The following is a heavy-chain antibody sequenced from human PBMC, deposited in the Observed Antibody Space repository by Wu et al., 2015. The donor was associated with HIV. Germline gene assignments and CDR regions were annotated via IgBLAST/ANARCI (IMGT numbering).Heavy chain of an antibody. CDR1: GYTFSDYY. D-gene: IGHD3-3*01. CDR2: INPKDGAT. J-gene: IGHJ5*02. V-gene: IGHV1-2*02. CDR3: AKGNYDFWAAHFADNWFGP. Sequence: LVQSGAEVKKPGASVKVSCKASGYTFSDYYIHWIRQAPGQGLEWMGWINPKDGATDFARKFQGRVTMTRDTSFSTAYMNLISLTSDDTAVYYCAKGNYDFWAAHFADNWFGPWGQGTLVTVSS.